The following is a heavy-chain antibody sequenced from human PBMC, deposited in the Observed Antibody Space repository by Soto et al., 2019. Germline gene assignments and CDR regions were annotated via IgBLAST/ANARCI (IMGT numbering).Heavy chain of an antibody. J-gene: IGHJ1*01. CDR3: ARGYHSSTLPEYFQH. D-gene: IGHD6-13*01. Sequence: QVQLVESGGGVVQPGRSLRLSCAASGFTFSSYAMHWVRQAPGKGLEWVAVISYDGSNEYYADSVKGRFTISKDNSKNTLYLQMNSLRAEDTAVSYCARGYHSSTLPEYFQHWGQGTLRTVSS. CDR2: ISYDGSNE. CDR1: GFTFSSYA. V-gene: IGHV3-30-3*01.